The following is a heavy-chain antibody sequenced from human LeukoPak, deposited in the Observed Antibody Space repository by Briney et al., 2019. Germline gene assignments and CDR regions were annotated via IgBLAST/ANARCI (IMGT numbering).Heavy chain of an antibody. CDR1: GYTFTSYA. CDR2: INAGNGNT. CDR3: ARGRCSSTSCYYYGMDV. J-gene: IGHJ6*02. D-gene: IGHD2-2*01. Sequence: GASVKVSCKASGYTFTSYAMHWVRQAPGQRLEWMGWINAGNGNTKYSQKFQGRVTITGDTSASTAYMELSSLRSEDTAVYYCARGRCSSTSCYYYGMDVWGQGTTVTVSS. V-gene: IGHV1-3*01.